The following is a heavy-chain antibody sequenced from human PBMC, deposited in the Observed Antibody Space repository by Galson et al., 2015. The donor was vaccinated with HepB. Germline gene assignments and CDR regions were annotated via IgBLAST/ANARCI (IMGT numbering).Heavy chain of an antibody. J-gene: IGHJ4*02. CDR3: SQGFTDGLGY. V-gene: IGHV3-30-3*01. D-gene: IGHD2-8*02. CDR2: ISYDGSNK. Sequence: SLRLSCAASGFTFSSYALHWVRQAPGKGLECVAVISYDGSNKYYADSVKGRFTISRDNSKNTVYMQMNSLRAEDAAVYYCSQGFTDGLGYWGQGTLVTVSS. CDR1: GFTFSSYA.